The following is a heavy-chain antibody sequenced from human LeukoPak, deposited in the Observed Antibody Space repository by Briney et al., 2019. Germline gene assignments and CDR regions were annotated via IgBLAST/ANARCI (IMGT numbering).Heavy chain of an antibody. D-gene: IGHD2-2*02. J-gene: IGHJ4*02. V-gene: IGHV4-30-2*01. CDR2: IYHSGST. CDR3: ARGYQLLYEYYFDY. Sequence: SETLSLTCTVSGGSISSGGYYWSWIRQPPGKGLEWIGYIYHSGSTYYNPSLKSRVTISVDRSKNQFSLKLSSVTAADTAVYYCARGYQLLYEYYFDYWGQGTLVTVSS. CDR1: GGSISSGGYY.